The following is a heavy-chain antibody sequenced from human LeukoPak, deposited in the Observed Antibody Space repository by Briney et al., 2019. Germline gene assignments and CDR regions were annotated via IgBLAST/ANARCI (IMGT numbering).Heavy chain of an antibody. CDR3: ARQYDILTGHLDY. V-gene: IGHV1-69*05. Sequence: SVKVSCKASGYTFTSYGISWVRQAPGQGLEWMGRIIPIFGTANYAQKFQGRVTITTDESTSTAYMELSSLRSEDTAVYYCARQYDILTGHLDYWGQGTLVTVSS. J-gene: IGHJ4*02. CDR1: GYTFTSYG. D-gene: IGHD3-9*01. CDR2: IIPIFGTA.